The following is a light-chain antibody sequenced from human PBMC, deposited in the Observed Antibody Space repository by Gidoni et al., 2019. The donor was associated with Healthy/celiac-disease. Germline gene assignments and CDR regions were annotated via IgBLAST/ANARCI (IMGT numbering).Light chain of an antibody. CDR1: SSDVGGYNY. CDR3: CSYAGSCFV. Sequence: QSALTQPRSVSGSPGQSVTISCTGTSSDVGGYNYVSWYQQHPGKAPKLMIYDVSKRPSGVPDRVSGSKSGNTASLTISGLQAEDEADYYCCSYAGSCFVFGTGTKVTVL. CDR2: DVS. V-gene: IGLV2-11*01. J-gene: IGLJ1*01.